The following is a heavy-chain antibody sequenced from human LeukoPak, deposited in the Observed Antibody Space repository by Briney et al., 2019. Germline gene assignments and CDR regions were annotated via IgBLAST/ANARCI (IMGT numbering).Heavy chain of an antibody. CDR3: TTDPGKIVP. V-gene: IGHV3-15*01. Sequence: GGSLRLSCAASGFTFKDVSMSWVRQAPGKGLEWVGRIKSKTDGGTTDYAAPLKGRFTISRDDTKYTVYLHMNSLKSEDTGVYYCTTDPGKIVPRGKGTLVTVSS. J-gene: IGHJ4*02. CDR2: IKSKTDGGTT. D-gene: IGHD1-14*01. CDR1: GFTFKDVS.